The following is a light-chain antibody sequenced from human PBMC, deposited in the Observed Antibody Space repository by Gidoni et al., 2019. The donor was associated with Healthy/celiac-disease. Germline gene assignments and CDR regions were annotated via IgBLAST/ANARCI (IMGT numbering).Light chain of an antibody. V-gene: IGLV3-1*01. CDR2: QDS. CDR1: KLGDKY. Sequence: SSELTQPPSVSVSPGQTASITCSGDKLGDKYACWYQQKPGQSTVLVIYQDSKRPSGIPERCAGANSGNTATLTISGTQAMDEADYYCQAWDSSTVVFGGGTKLTVL. CDR3: QAWDSSTVV. J-gene: IGLJ2*01.